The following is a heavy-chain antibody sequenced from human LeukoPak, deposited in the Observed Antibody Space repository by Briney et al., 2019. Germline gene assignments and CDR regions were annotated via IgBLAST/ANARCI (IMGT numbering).Heavy chain of an antibody. CDR2: ISFDGNNE. V-gene: IGHV3-30-3*01. D-gene: IGHD6-25*01. CDR3: ANIIRKYTSGYYYFDY. CDR1: EFTFSSYA. Sequence: GGSLRLSCAASEFTFSSYAMHGVRQAPGKGLEWVAAISFDGNNEYYADSVKGRFTISRDNSKNTLYLQMNSLRAEDTAVYYCANIIRKYTSGYYYFDYWGQGTLVTVSS. J-gene: IGHJ4*02.